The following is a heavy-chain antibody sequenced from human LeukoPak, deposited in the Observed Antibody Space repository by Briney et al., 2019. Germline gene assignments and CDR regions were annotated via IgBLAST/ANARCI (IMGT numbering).Heavy chain of an antibody. CDR2: ISGSGGST. J-gene: IGHJ4*02. CDR1: GFTFSSYA. CDR3: ARGRGYCSSTSCSSPFDY. Sequence: GGSLRLSCAASGFTFSSYAMSWVRQAPWKGLEWVSAISGSGGSTYYADSVKGRFTISRDNSKNTLYLQMNSLRAEDTAVYYCARGRGYCSSTSCSSPFDYWGQGTLVTVSS. D-gene: IGHD2-2*01. V-gene: IGHV3-23*01.